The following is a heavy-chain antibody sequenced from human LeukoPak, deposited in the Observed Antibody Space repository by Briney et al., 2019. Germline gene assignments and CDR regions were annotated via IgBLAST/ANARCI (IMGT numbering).Heavy chain of an antibody. Sequence: GGSLRLSCAASGFTFSSYSMNWVRQAPGKGLEWVSSISSSSSYIYYADSAKGRFTISRDNAKNSLYLQMNSLRAEDTAVYYCARDFASGWYFYPEPIDYWGQGTLVTVSS. J-gene: IGHJ4*02. V-gene: IGHV3-21*01. D-gene: IGHD6-19*01. CDR1: GFTFSSYS. CDR3: ARDFASGWYFYPEPIDY. CDR2: ISSSSSYI.